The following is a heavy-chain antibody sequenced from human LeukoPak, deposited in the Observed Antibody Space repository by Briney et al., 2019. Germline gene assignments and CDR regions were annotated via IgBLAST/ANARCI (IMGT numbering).Heavy chain of an antibody. Sequence: GTSVKVSCKASGFTFTSSAVQWVRQARGQRLEWIGWIVVGSGNTNYAQKSQERVTITRDMSTSTAYMELSSLRSEDTAVYYCAAVSDAVVVGDPYYGMDVWGKGTTVTVSS. CDR3: AAVSDAVVVGDPYYGMDV. V-gene: IGHV1-58*01. D-gene: IGHD2-2*01. J-gene: IGHJ6*04. CDR1: GFTFTSSA. CDR2: IVVGSGNT.